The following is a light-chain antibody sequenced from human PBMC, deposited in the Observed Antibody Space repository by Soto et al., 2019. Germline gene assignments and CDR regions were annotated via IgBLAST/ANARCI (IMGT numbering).Light chain of an antibody. CDR2: GSS. J-gene: IGKJ5*01. CDR3: QQGYSNPVT. CDR1: QSISRH. Sequence: DIHMTQSPSSLSPSVGDIVTLTCSASQSISRHLNWYQQKAGRAPRLLIYGSSNLQSGVPSRFSGGGSGTEFTLNIRSLLPEDVATYFCQQGYSNPVTFGQGTR. V-gene: IGKV1-39*01.